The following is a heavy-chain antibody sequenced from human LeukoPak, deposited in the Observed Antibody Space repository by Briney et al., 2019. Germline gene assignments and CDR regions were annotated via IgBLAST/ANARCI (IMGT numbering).Heavy chain of an antibody. D-gene: IGHD6-6*01. V-gene: IGHV4-39*07. J-gene: IGHJ6*03. CDR3: ARARAYSSSYMDV. CDR1: GGSISSSSYY. Sequence: SETLSLTCTVSGGSISSSSYYWGWIRQPPGKGLEWVGSVYYSGNTYYNPSLKSRVTISVATSKNQFSLKLSSVTAADTAVYYCARARAYSSSYMDVWGKGTTVTVSS. CDR2: VYYSGNT.